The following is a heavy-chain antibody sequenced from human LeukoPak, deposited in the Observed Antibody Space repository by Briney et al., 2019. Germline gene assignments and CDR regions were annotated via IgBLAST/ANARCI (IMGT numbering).Heavy chain of an antibody. J-gene: IGHJ4*02. CDR3: ARDLTVGGFGELGY. D-gene: IGHD3-10*01. V-gene: IGHV3-53*01. CDR2: IYSGGDA. Sequence: GGSLRLSCAASGFTVSDNYMNWVRQAPGKGLEWFSVIYSGGDAYYADSVKGRFTISRDNSKNTLYLQMNSLRAEDTAMYYCARDLTVGGFGELGYWGQGTLVTVSS. CDR1: GFTVSDNY.